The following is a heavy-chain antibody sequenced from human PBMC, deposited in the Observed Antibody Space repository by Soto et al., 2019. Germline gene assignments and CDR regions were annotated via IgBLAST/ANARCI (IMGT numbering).Heavy chain of an antibody. Sequence: ASVKVSCKASGYTFTSYGTSWVRQAPGQGLEWMGWISAYNGNTNYAQKLQGRVTMTTDTSTSTAYMELRSLRSDDTAVYYCARDFTVVVPAAMVWFDPWGQGTLVTVSS. V-gene: IGHV1-18*04. CDR1: GYTFTSYG. CDR2: ISAYNGNT. CDR3: ARDFTVVVPAAMVWFDP. D-gene: IGHD2-2*01. J-gene: IGHJ5*02.